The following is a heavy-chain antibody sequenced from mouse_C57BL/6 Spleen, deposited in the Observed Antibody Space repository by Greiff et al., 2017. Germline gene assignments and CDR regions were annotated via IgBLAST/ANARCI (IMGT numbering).Heavy chain of an antibody. Sequence: VQLQQSDAELVKPGASVKISCTASGYTFTDYTIHWMKQRPEQGLEWIGYINPRDGSTKYNEKFKSKATLTADKSTSTAYMQLNSQTSEDSAVYFCARAWVYYAMDYWGQGTSVTVSS. D-gene: IGHD4-1*01. CDR3: ARAWVYYAMDY. J-gene: IGHJ4*01. V-gene: IGHV1-78*01. CDR2: INPRDGST. CDR1: GYTFTDYT.